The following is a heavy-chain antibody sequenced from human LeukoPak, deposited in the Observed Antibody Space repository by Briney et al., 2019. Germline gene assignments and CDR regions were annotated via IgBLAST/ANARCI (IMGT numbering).Heavy chain of an antibody. V-gene: IGHV4-61*01. J-gene: IGHJ4*02. CDR1: GGSVSSGSFY. Sequence: PSETLSLTCTVSGGSVSSGSFYWSWIRQPPGKGLEWIGYSSYSGSTNYKSSLKSRVTTSVDTSKNQFSLKLTSVTAADTAVYYCARAPHYYGSYYFDYWGQGTLVTVSS. CDR2: SSYSGST. CDR3: ARAPHYYGSYYFDY. D-gene: IGHD3-10*01.